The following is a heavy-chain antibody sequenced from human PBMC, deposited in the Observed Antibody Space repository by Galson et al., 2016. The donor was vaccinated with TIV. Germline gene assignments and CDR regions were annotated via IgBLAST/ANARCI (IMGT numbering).Heavy chain of an antibody. D-gene: IGHD3-3*01. V-gene: IGHV3-23*01. Sequence: SLRLSCAASGFSFSNYAMSWVRQAPGRGLEWVSGIGGSGGSPNYGDSVKGRFTISRDNSKNILSLQMNRLIAEDTSVYYCAKRPIITIFGAGSNYCDSCGQGTLVTVSS. J-gene: IGHJ4*02. CDR1: GFSFSNYA. CDR2: IGGSGGSP. CDR3: AKRPIITIFGAGSNYCDS.